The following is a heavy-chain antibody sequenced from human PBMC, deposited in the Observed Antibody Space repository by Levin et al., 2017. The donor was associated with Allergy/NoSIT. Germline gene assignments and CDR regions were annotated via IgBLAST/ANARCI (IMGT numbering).Heavy chain of an antibody. Sequence: ETLSLTCAASGFTFSSYSMNWVRQAPGKGLEWVSSISSSSSYIYYADSVKGRFTISRDNAKNSLYLQMNSLRAEDTAVYYCARDIAAVNWGQGTLVTVSS. CDR1: GFTFSSYS. CDR3: ARDIAAVN. J-gene: IGHJ4*02. D-gene: IGHD6-13*01. V-gene: IGHV3-21*01. CDR2: ISSSSSYI.